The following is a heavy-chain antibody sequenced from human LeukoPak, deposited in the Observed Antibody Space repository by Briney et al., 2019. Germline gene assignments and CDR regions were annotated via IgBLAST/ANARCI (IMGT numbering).Heavy chain of an antibody. CDR3: ARTGAADSYGPPYYFDY. Sequence: AASVKVSCKASGGTFSSYAISWVRQAPGQGLEWMGGIIPIFGTANYAQKFQGRVTITAAESTSTAYMELSSLRSEDTAVYYCARTGAADSYGPPYYFDYWGQGTLVTVSS. CDR2: IIPIFGTA. D-gene: IGHD5-18*01. V-gene: IGHV1-69*13. CDR1: GGTFSSYA. J-gene: IGHJ4*02.